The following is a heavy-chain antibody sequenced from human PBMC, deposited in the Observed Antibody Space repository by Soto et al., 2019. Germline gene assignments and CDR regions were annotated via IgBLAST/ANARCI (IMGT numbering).Heavy chain of an antibody. V-gene: IGHV4-34*01. CDR1: GGSFSGYY. CDR2: INHSGST. J-gene: IGHJ6*03. D-gene: IGHD3-3*01. Sequence: SETLSLTCAVYGGSFSGYYWSWIRQPPGKGLEWIGEINHSGSTNYNPSLKSRVTISVDTSKNQFSRKLSSVTAADTAVYYCARGYFSSPYYYYLDVWGKGTAVTVSS. CDR3: ARGYFSSPYYYYLDV.